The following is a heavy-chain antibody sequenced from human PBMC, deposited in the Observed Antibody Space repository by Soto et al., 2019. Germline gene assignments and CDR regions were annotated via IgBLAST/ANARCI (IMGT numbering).Heavy chain of an antibody. J-gene: IGHJ4*02. Sequence: GGSLRLSCAASGFTFSIFAMSWVRQSPGRGLEWVSTISGSGGSTYYADAVKGRFTISRDNSMDTLYLQMKSLRVEDTAIYYCAKEVSLGSTVDLGYWGQGTLVTVSS. CDR3: AKEVSLGSTVDLGY. CDR2: ISGSGGST. V-gene: IGHV3-23*01. D-gene: IGHD7-27*01. CDR1: GFTFSIFA.